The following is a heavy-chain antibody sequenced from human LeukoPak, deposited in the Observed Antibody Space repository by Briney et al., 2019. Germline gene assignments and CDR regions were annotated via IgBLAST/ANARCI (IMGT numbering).Heavy chain of an antibody. CDR3: ATKTTIMVLYYYGMDV. V-gene: IGHV4-59*08. CDR2: IYYSGST. D-gene: IGHD3-16*01. J-gene: IGHJ6*02. CDR1: GGSISSYY. Sequence: SETLSLTCTVSGGSISSYYWSWIRQPPGKGLEWIGYIYYSGSTNYNPSLKSRVTISVDTSKNQFSLKLSSVTAADTAVYYCATKTTIMVLYYYGMDVWGQGTTVTVSS.